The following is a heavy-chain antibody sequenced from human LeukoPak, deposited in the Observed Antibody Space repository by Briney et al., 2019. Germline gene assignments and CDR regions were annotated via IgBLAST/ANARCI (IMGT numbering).Heavy chain of an antibody. Sequence: PGGSLRLSCAASGFTFTSYWMSWVRQAPGKGLEWVANIRQDGNEKYYVDSVKGRFTISRDNAKNSLYLQMNSLRAEDTAVYYCARELAGDSSGCFDYWGQGTLVTVSS. V-gene: IGHV3-7*01. J-gene: IGHJ4*02. CDR1: GFTFTSYW. D-gene: IGHD6-19*01. CDR2: IRQDGNEK. CDR3: ARELAGDSSGCFDY.